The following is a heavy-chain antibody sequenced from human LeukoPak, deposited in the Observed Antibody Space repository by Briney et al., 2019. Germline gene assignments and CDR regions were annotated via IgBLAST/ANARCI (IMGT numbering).Heavy chain of an antibody. Sequence: SETLSLTCTVSGGSISNSSYYWGWIRQPPGNRLEWIGSMHYSGSTYYNPSLKSRVTTSVDTSKNQFSLKLSSVTAADTAVYYCARALGGLGSGSYYNHWGQGTLVTVSS. V-gene: IGHV4-39*07. CDR3: ARALGGLGSGSYYNH. CDR1: GGSISNSSYY. J-gene: IGHJ5*02. D-gene: IGHD3-10*01. CDR2: MHYSGST.